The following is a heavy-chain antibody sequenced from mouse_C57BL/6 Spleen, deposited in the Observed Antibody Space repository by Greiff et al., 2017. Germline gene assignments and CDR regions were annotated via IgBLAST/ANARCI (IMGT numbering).Heavy chain of an antibody. Sequence: VQLKQSGPELVKPGASVKISCKASGYTFTDYYMNWVKQSHGKSLEWIGDINPNNGGTSYNQKFKGKATLTVDKSSSTAYMELRSLTSEDSAVYYCAREGGYRDYFDYWGQGTTLTVSS. CDR3: AREGGYRDYFDY. V-gene: IGHV1-26*01. CDR2: INPNNGGT. CDR1: GYTFTDYY. J-gene: IGHJ2*01. D-gene: IGHD3-1*01.